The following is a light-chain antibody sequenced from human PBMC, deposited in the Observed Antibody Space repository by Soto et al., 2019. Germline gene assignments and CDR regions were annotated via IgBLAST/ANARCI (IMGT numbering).Light chain of an antibody. CDR2: MGS. Sequence: EIVMTQSPLCLSVTPGEPASISCRSSQSLLHSNGNNYLDWYLQKPGKSPQLLIYMGSTRSSGVTARFSGSGSGIDFTLTISSLEAEDVGVYYYMQGRQTPNTFGGGTRVEIK. CDR3: MQGRQTPNT. CDR1: QSLLHSNGNNY. J-gene: IGKJ4*01. V-gene: IGKV2-28*01.